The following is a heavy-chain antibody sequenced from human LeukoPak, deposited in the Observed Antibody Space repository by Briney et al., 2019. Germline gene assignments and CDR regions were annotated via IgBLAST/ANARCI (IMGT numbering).Heavy chain of an antibody. V-gene: IGHV1-8*01. CDR2: MNPNNGNT. CDR3: ALSLVAAGIGALH. CDR1: GYTFTSYD. J-gene: IGHJ4*02. Sequence: GASVKVSCKASGYTFTSYDINWVRQATGQGPEWMGWMNPNNGNTGNAQKFQGRVIMTRNTSISTAYMELSSLRSEDTAVYYCALSLVAAGIGALHWGQGTLVTVSS. D-gene: IGHD6-13*01.